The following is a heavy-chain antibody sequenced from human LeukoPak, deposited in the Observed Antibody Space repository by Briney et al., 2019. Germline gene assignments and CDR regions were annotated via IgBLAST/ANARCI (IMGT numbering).Heavy chain of an antibody. D-gene: IGHD4-23*01. V-gene: IGHV3-21*01. CDR3: ASPSGYGGTDN. CDR2: ISSSSSYI. CDR1: RFTFSSYS. J-gene: IGHJ4*02. Sequence: PGGSLRLSCAASRFTFSSYSMNWVRQAPGKGLEWVSSISSSSSYIYYADSVKGRFTISRDNAKNSLYLQMNSLRAEETAVYYCASPSGYGGTDNWGQGTLVTVSS.